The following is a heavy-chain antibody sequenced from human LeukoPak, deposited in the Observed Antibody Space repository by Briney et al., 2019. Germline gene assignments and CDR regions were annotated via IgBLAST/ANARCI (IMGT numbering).Heavy chain of an antibody. V-gene: IGHV3-7*01. CDR2: IKQDGSGT. Sequence: GGSLRLSCAVSGFTFSSHWMSWVRQAPGKGLEWVANIKQDGSGTYYVDSVKGRFTISRDNAKNSLFLQMNSLRAEDTAVYYCARDGEMPTIYFDYWGQGTLVTVSS. J-gene: IGHJ4*02. CDR3: ARDGEMPTIYFDY. D-gene: IGHD5-24*01. CDR1: GFTFSSHW.